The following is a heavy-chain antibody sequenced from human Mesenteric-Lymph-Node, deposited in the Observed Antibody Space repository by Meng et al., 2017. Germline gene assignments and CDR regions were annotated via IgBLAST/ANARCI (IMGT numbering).Heavy chain of an antibody. Sequence: GSLRLSCTVSRGSISGYYWSWIRQPPGKGLEWIGFIYDSGSTNYNPSLKSRVTMSVDTAKNQFSLKLSSVTAADTAVYYCASKRAYCGGDCYSPDDAFDIWGQGTMVTVSS. D-gene: IGHD2-21*02. V-gene: IGHV4-59*12. CDR1: RGSISGYY. CDR2: IYDSGST. J-gene: IGHJ3*02. CDR3: ASKRAYCGGDCYSPDDAFDI.